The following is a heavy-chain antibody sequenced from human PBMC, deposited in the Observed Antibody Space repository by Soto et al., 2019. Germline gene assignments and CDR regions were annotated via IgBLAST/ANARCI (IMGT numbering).Heavy chain of an antibody. Sequence: PSETLSLTCTVSGGSMSTYYWSWIRQPPGKGLEWIGYIYYSGTTNYNPSLKSRVTLSVDTSKNQFSLKLSSVTAADTAVYYCARDFHSSSFGIYYGMDVWGQGTTVTAP. D-gene: IGHD6-13*01. CDR1: GGSMSTYY. CDR3: ARDFHSSSFGIYYGMDV. CDR2: IYYSGTT. J-gene: IGHJ6*02. V-gene: IGHV4-59*01.